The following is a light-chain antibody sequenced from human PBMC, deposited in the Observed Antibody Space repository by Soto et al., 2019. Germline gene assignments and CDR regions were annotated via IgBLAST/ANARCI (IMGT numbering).Light chain of an antibody. Sequence: QSALPQPASVSGSPGQSITISCAGTMRDVGAYNLVSWYQQHPGRAPQLIIYEVRNRPSGISFRFSGSKSGNTASLTISGLQAEDEADYYCSSYTSKRSLIFGGGT. CDR1: MRDVGAYNL. V-gene: IGLV2-14*01. CDR2: EVR. CDR3: SSYTSKRSLI. J-gene: IGLJ2*01.